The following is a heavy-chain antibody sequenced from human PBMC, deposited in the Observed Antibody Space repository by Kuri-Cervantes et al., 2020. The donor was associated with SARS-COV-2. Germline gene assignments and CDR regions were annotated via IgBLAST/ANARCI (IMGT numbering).Heavy chain of an antibody. D-gene: IGHD1-26*01. V-gene: IGHV4-39*07. CDR1: GGSISSSSYY. CDR3: ARGNSGSYYYYYYMDV. Sequence: SETLSLTCTVSGGSISSSSYYWGWIRQPPGKGREWIGSIYYSGSTYYNPSLKRRVTISVDTSKNQFSLKLSSVTAADTAVYYCARGNSGSYYYYYYMDVWGKGTTVTVSS. J-gene: IGHJ6*03. CDR2: IYYSGST.